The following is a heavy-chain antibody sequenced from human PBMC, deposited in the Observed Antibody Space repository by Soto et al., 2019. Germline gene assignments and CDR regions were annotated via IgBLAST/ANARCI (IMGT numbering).Heavy chain of an antibody. V-gene: IGHV3-23*01. CDR3: AKDPSVTTPFDY. Sequence: EVQLLESGGGLVQPGGSLRLSCAASGFTFSSYTMSWVRQAPGKGLEWVSAISGSGGSTYYADSVKGRFTISRDNSKNTLYLQVNSLRAEDTAVYYCAKDPSVTTPFDYWGQGTLVTVSS. CDR2: ISGSGGST. D-gene: IGHD4-17*01. CDR1: GFTFSSYT. J-gene: IGHJ4*02.